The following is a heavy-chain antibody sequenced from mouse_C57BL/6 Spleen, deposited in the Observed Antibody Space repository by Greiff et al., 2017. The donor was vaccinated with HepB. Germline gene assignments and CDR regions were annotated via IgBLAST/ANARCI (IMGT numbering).Heavy chain of an antibody. CDR2: IYPGSGST. D-gene: IGHD2-1*01. CDR1: GYTFTSYW. J-gene: IGHJ4*01. Sequence: VQLQQPGAELVKPGASVKMSCKASGYTFTSYWITWVKQRPGQGLEWIGDIYPGSGSTNYNEKFKSKATLTVDTSSSTAYMQLSSLKSEDSAVYYCARSMDYGNYLYAMDYWGQGTSVTVSS. V-gene: IGHV1-55*01. CDR3: ARSMDYGNYLYAMDY.